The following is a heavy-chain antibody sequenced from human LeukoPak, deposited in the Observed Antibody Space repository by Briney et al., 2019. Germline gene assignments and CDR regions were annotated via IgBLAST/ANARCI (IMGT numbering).Heavy chain of an antibody. Sequence: GGSLRLSCAASGFSFNNYAMYWVRQAPGKGLEWVALISYDGGDKYYAESMKVRITISRDNAENTLYLQMNNLRPDDTAFYFCVKEGVEYSYSYGDYWGQGTLVTVSS. CDR2: ISYDGGDK. V-gene: IGHV3-30*18. CDR3: VKEGVEYSYSYGDY. D-gene: IGHD3-16*01. CDR1: GFSFNNYA. J-gene: IGHJ4*02.